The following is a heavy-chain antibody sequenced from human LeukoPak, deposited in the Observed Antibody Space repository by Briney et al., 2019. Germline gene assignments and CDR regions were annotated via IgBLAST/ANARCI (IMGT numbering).Heavy chain of an antibody. J-gene: IGHJ4*02. Sequence: GGSLRLSCSASGFTFSGYAMHWVRQAPGKGLEYVSTISSNGGSTFYADSVKGRFTISRDNSKNTLFLQMSSLSAEDTAVYYCVRAYDYWGQGTLVTVSS. CDR1: GFTFSGYA. CDR3: VRAYDY. CDR2: ISSNGGST. V-gene: IGHV3-64D*09.